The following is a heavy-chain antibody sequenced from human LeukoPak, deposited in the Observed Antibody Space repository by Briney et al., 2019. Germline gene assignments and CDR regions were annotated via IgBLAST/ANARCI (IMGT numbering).Heavy chain of an antibody. D-gene: IGHD3-22*01. J-gene: IGHJ3*02. V-gene: IGHV4-4*07. CDR1: GGSISSYY. CDR3: ARVYDSSGSNAFDI. Sequence: SETLSLTCTVSGGSISSYYWSWIRQPAGKGLEWIGRIYTTGSTNYNPSLKSRVTISVDTSKNQFSLKLSSVTAADTAVYYCARVYDSSGSNAFDIWGQGTMVTVSS. CDR2: IYTTGST.